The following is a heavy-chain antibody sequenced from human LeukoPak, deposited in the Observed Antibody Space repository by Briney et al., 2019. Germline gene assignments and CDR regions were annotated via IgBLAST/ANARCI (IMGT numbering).Heavy chain of an antibody. CDR2: IIPIFGTA. CDR3: EVDTARTVD. Sequence: GASVKVSCKASGGTFSSYAISWVRQAPGQGLEWMGGIIPIFGTANYAQKFQGRVTITADESTSTAYMGLSSLRSEDTAVYYCEVDTARTVDWGQGTLVTVSS. J-gene: IGHJ4*02. CDR1: GGTFSSYA. V-gene: IGHV1-69*13. D-gene: IGHD5-18*01.